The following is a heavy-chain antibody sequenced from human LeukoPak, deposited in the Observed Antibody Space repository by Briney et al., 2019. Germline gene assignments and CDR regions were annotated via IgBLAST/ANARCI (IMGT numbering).Heavy chain of an antibody. Sequence: GGSLRLSCAASGFTFSSYAMSWVRQAPGKGLGWVSAISGSGGSTYYADSVKGRFTIPRDNSKNTLYLQMNSLRAEDTAVYYCAKDLPFGVVIYFDYWGQGTLVTVSP. V-gene: IGHV3-23*01. CDR1: GFTFSSYA. CDR3: AKDLPFGVVIYFDY. D-gene: IGHD3-3*01. CDR2: ISGSGGST. J-gene: IGHJ4*02.